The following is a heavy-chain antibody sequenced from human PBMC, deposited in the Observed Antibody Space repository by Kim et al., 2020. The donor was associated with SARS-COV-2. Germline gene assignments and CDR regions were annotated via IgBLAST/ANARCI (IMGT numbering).Heavy chain of an antibody. CDR3: ARSLVRGVIYRVPTYYGMDV. V-gene: IGHV3-7*01. CDR1: GFTFSSYW. CDR2: IKQDGSEK. Sequence: GGSLRLSCAASGFTFSSYWMSWVRQAPGKGLEWVANIKQDGSEKYYVDSVKGRFTISRDNAKNSLYLQMNSLRAEDTAVYYCARSLVRGVIYRVPTYYGMDVWGQGTTVTVSS. J-gene: IGHJ6*02. D-gene: IGHD3-10*01.